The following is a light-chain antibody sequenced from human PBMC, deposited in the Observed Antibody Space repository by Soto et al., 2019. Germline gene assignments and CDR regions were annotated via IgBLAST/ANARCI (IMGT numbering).Light chain of an antibody. CDR3: SSYTSTSTLV. CDR2: DVS. CDR1: SSDVGAYDY. J-gene: IGLJ2*01. Sequence: QSALTQPASVSGSPGQSITISCTGTSSDVGAYDYVSWYQQHPRKAPKLMIYDVSDRPSGVSNRFSGSKSGNTASLTISGLQAEDEADYYCSSYTSTSTLVFGGGTKLTVL. V-gene: IGLV2-14*01.